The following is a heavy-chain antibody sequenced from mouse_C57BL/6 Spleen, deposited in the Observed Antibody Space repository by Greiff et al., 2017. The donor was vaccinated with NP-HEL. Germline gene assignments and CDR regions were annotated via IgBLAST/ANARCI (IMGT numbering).Heavy chain of an antibody. J-gene: IGHJ4*01. CDR3: ARWWDYYARGY. CDR1: GYTFTSYW. Sequence: QVQLQQPGAELVKPGASVKMSCKASGYTFTSYWITWVKQRPGQGLEWIGDIYPGSGSTNYNEKFKSKATLTVDTSSSTAYMPLSSLTSEDSAVYYCARWWDYYARGYWGQGTSVTVSS. CDR2: IYPGSGST. V-gene: IGHV1-55*01. D-gene: IGHD1-1*02.